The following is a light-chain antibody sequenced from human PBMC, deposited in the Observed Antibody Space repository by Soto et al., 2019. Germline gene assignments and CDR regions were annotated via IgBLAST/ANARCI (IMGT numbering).Light chain of an antibody. CDR1: GSNIGSNT. CDR3: AGWDDTLNGPV. Sequence: QSVLNQPPSASGTPGQRVTISCSGSGSNIGSNTVNWYQQVPGTAPKFLIYRNDQRPSGVPDRFSASKSGTSASLVISGLQAEDEANYYCAGWDDTLNGPVFGGGTKLTVL. J-gene: IGLJ2*01. CDR2: RND. V-gene: IGLV1-44*01.